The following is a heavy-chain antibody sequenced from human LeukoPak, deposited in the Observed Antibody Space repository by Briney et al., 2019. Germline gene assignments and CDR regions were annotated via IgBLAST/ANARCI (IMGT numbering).Heavy chain of an antibody. CDR2: IYPGDSDT. CDR3: ARLVTSYFDY. V-gene: IGHV5-51*01. Sequence: GEALQISCKGSGCSFTSYWIGWVRQMPGKGLEWMGIIYPGDSDTRYSPSFQGQVTISADKSISTAYLQWSSLKASDTAMYYCARLVTSYFDYWGQGTLVTVSS. D-gene: IGHD4-11*01. J-gene: IGHJ4*02. CDR1: GCSFTSYW.